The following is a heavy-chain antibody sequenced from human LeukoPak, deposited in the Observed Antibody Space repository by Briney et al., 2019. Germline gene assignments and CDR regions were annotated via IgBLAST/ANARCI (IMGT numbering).Heavy chain of an antibody. CDR3: ARQGGYIAPLAF. J-gene: IGHJ4*02. D-gene: IGHD6-13*01. Sequence: PSETLSLTCTVSGGSISSYYWSWIRQPPGKGLEWIGYISYSGNTNYNPSPKSRVTISVDTSKNQFSLKLSSVTAADTAVYYCARQGGYIAPLAFWGQGTLVTVSA. CDR1: GGSISSYY. V-gene: IGHV4-59*08. CDR2: ISYSGNT.